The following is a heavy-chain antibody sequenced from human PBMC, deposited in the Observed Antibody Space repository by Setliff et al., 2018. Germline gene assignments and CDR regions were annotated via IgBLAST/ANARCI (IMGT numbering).Heavy chain of an antibody. CDR3: ARSRDDGVYYDSSGYYSYYYYGMDV. CDR2: IYHSGKT. J-gene: IGHJ6*02. D-gene: IGHD3-22*01. CDR1: GGSISSSSYY. Sequence: SETLSLTCTVSGGSISSSSYYWGWIRQPPGKGLEWIGSIYHSGKTYYNPSLKSRVTLSVDTSKNQFSLKLSSVTAADTAVYYCARSRDDGVYYDSSGYYSYYYYGMDVWGQGTTVTVSS. V-gene: IGHV4-39*07.